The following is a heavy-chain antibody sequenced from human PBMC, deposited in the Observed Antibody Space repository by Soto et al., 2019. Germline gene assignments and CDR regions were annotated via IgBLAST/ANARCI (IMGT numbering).Heavy chain of an antibody. D-gene: IGHD6-19*01. J-gene: IGHJ5*02. V-gene: IGHV3-48*02. Sequence: EVQLVESGGCLVQPGGSLRLSCAASGFTFSSYSMNWVRQAPGKGLEGVSYISSSSSTIYYADSVKGRFTISRDNAKTALYLQMNSLRDEDTAVYYCARTRGRSSGWYERNWFDPWGQGTLVTVSS. CDR3: ARTRGRSSGWYERNWFDP. CDR1: GFTFSSYS. CDR2: ISSSSSTI.